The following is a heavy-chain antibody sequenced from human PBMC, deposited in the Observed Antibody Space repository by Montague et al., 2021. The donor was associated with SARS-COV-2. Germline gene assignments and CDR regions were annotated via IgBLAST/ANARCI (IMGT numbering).Heavy chain of an antibody. D-gene: IGHD6-19*01. CDR3: ARGYSSGWYGYYYYGLDV. V-gene: IGHV4-4*02. CDR1: GGSISSSNW. CDR2: IYHSGST. Sequence: SETLSLTCAVSGGSISSSNWWSWVRQPSGKGLEWIGEIYHSGSTNYNPSFKSRVTISVDKSNNHYSLQLSSVTAADEAVYYCARGYSSGWYGYYYYGLDVWGQGTTVTVSS. J-gene: IGHJ6*02.